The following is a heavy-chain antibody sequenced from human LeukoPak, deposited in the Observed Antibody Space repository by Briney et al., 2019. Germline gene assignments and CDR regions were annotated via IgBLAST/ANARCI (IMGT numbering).Heavy chain of an antibody. Sequence: GGSLRLSCAASGFTFSSYSMSWVRQAPGKGLEWVSSISSSSSYIYYADSVKGRFTISRDNAKNSLHLQMNSLRAEDTAVYYCARDGQTGTTVYWGQGTLVTVSS. CDR1: GFTFSSYS. D-gene: IGHD1-7*01. CDR2: ISSSSSYI. J-gene: IGHJ4*02. V-gene: IGHV3-21*01. CDR3: ARDGQTGTTVY.